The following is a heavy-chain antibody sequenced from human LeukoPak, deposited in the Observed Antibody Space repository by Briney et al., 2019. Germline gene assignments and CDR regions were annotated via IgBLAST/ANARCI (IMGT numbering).Heavy chain of an antibody. Sequence: SQTLSLTCTVSGGSISSGGYYWSWIRQHPGKGLEWIGYITYSGSTNYNPSLKSRVTMSVDTSKNLFSLKLSSVTAADTAVYYCARGDMMLRGVIDEIDPWGQGTLVTVSS. CDR3: ARGDMMLRGVIDEIDP. CDR1: GGSISSGGYY. D-gene: IGHD3-10*01. CDR2: ITYSGST. V-gene: IGHV4-31*03. J-gene: IGHJ5*02.